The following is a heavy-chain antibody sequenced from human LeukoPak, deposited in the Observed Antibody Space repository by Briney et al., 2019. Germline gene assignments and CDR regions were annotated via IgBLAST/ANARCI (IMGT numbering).Heavy chain of an antibody. CDR1: GFTFSSYA. J-gene: IGHJ4*02. D-gene: IGHD6-13*01. Sequence: GGSLRLSCAASGFTFSSYAMSWVRQAPGKGLEWVSAISDSGGITYYADSVKGRFTISRDNSKNTLYLQMNSLRAEDTAVYYCANNMPLKAGAGTNCDYWGQGTLVTVSS. V-gene: IGHV3-23*01. CDR3: ANNMPLKAGAGTNCDY. CDR2: ISDSGGIT.